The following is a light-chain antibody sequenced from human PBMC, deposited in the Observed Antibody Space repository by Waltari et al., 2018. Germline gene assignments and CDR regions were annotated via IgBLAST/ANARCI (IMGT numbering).Light chain of an antibody. CDR1: QSISVY. J-gene: IGKJ5*01. Sequence: DIQMTQSPSSLSASVGDRVTITCWAGQSISVYLNWYQQRPGKAPNLLIYDASTLQSGVPSRFSGSGSGSDFTLTISSLQPEDFATYYCQQSYSTPATFGQGTRLEIK. CDR3: QQSYSTPAT. CDR2: DAS. V-gene: IGKV1-39*01.